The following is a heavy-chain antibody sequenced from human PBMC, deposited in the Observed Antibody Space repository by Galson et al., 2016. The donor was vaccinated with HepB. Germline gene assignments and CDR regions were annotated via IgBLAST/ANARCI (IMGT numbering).Heavy chain of an antibody. D-gene: IGHD2/OR15-2a*01. Sequence: SLRLSCAASGFTFSAYAMSWVRQAPGKGLEWVSAISGSGSNTYYADSMKGRFTISRDNSKNTLYLQIDSLRDEDTAVYHCAKDLEYTSKPDYWGQGTLVTVSS. CDR2: ISGSGSNT. J-gene: IGHJ4*02. CDR1: GFTFSAYA. CDR3: AKDLEYTSKPDY. V-gene: IGHV3-23*01.